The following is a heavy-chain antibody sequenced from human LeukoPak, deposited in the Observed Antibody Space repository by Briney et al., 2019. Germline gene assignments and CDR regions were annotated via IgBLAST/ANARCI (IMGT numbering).Heavy chain of an antibody. J-gene: IGHJ6*02. CDR3: ATDPTAGFEDGKDV. CDR1: GYTLTELS. V-gene: IGHV1-24*01. D-gene: IGHD5-18*01. Sequence: ASVKVSCKVSGYTLTELSMHWVRQAPGKGLEWMGGFDPEDGETIYAQKFQGRVTMTEDTSTDTAYMELSSLRSEDTAVYYCATDPTAGFEDGKDVWGQGTTVTVSS. CDR2: FDPEDGET.